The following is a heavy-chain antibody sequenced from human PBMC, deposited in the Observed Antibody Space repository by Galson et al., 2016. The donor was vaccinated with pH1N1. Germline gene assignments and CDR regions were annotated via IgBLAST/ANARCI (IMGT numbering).Heavy chain of an antibody. V-gene: IGHV3-11*05. CDR1: GLTFSDYY. Sequence: SLRLSCAASGLTFSDYYMNWIRQAPGKGLEWVSYIDSTSSDTNYADSVKGRFTISRDNAKNSLYRQMSSLRGEDTAVYYCARGIGGRDSYWGQGTLVTVSS. CDR2: IDSTSSDT. J-gene: IGHJ4*02. D-gene: IGHD3-3*01. CDR3: ARGIGGRDSY.